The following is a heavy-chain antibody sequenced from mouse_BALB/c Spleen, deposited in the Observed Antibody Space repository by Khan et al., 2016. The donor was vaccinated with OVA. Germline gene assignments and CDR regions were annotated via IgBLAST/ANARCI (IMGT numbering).Heavy chain of an antibody. V-gene: IGHV2-9*02. CDR2: IWAGGST. CDR3: ATIFYGKGYYAMDY. Sequence: QVQLKQSGPGLVAPSQSLSITCTVSGFSSNNYGVNWVRQPPGKGLEWLGVIWAGGSTNYNSALMSRLSISKDKSKSQVFLRMNSLQTDDTAVYYCATIFYGKGYYAMDYGGQGTSVTVSS. CDR1: GFSSNNYG. D-gene: IGHD2-1*01. J-gene: IGHJ4*01.